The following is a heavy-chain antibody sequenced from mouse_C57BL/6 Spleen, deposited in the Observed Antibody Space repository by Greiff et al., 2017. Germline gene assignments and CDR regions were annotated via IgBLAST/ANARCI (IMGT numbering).Heavy chain of an antibody. V-gene: IGHV5-16*01. CDR2: LNYDGSST. Sequence: EVKVVESEGGLVQPGSSMKLSCTASGFTFSDYSMAWVRQVPDRGLEWVATLNYDGSSTYYLDSLKSRFLISSDTAKNIIYLQMSSLKAEDTATYYWARDEAGSSSFAYGGQGTLVTVSA. J-gene: IGHJ3*01. CDR1: GFTFSDYS. CDR3: ARDEAGSSSFAY. D-gene: IGHD1-1*01.